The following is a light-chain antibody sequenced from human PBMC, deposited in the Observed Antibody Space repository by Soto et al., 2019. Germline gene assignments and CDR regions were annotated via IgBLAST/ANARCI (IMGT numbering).Light chain of an antibody. V-gene: IGLV1-44*01. Sequence: QAVVTQPPSASAAPGQRVTISCSGGNSNIISNTVNWYQQLPGTAPKLLIYSNDQRASGVPDRFSGSKSGTSVFLAISGLQSEDEADYYCAAWDDSLNGPYVFGTGTKLTVL. CDR1: NSNIISNT. CDR3: AAWDDSLNGPYV. J-gene: IGLJ1*01. CDR2: SND.